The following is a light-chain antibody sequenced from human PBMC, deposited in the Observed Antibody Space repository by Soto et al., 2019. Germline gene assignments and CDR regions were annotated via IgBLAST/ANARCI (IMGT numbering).Light chain of an antibody. CDR3: CSYALL. J-gene: IGLJ1*01. Sequence: QYVLTQPPSVSGATGQRVTISCTGSSSNIGAGYAVHWYQQLPGKAPKLIIYEGTKRPSGVSNRFSGSKSGNTASLTISGLQAEDEADYYCCSYALLFGSGTKVTVL. CDR2: EGT. CDR1: SSNIGAGYA. V-gene: IGLV1-40*01.